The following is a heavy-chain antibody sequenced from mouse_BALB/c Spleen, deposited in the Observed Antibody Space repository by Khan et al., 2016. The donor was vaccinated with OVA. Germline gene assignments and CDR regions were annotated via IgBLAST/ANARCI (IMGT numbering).Heavy chain of an antibody. V-gene: IGHV11-2*02. CDR1: GFTFSGFW. D-gene: IGHD2-3*01. Sequence: EVQLLETGGGLVQPGGSRGLPWEGSGFTFSGFWRGGVRRTPGRTRGGMGDINLDGSALNYAPSIKDRFLIFRDNDKSTLYLQRSNVRAEDTATYFCMRYDGYYWYFDVWGAGATVTVSS. CDR3: MRYDGYYWYFDV. CDR2: INLDGSAL. J-gene: IGHJ1*01.